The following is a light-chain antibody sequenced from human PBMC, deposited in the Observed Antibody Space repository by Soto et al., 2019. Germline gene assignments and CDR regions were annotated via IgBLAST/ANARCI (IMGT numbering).Light chain of an antibody. Sequence: EIVLTQSPDTLSLSPGERATLSCRASQSVSRSYFSWYQQKPGQAPRLLVYGASRRATGIPDRFSGSGSGTDSTLTISRLEPEDFAVYYCQQYGSSPTFGGGTKVEIK. J-gene: IGKJ4*01. V-gene: IGKV3-20*01. CDR2: GAS. CDR3: QQYGSSPT. CDR1: QSVSRSY.